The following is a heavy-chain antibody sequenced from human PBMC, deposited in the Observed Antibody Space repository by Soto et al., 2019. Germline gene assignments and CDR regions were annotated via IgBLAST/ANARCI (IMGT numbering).Heavy chain of an antibody. D-gene: IGHD3-10*01. V-gene: IGHV3-15*07. J-gene: IGHJ4*01. Sequence: PGGSLRLSCAASGFTFRNAWINWVRQTPGKGLEWVGRVKSKNDGGTTDFAAPVKGRFAISRDDSKNMVYLEMNSLQTEDTAMYYFTIFSYITTITDLFYYWGHGTLVTVSS. CDR3: TIFSYITTITDLFYY. CDR2: VKSKNDGGTT. CDR1: GFTFRNAW.